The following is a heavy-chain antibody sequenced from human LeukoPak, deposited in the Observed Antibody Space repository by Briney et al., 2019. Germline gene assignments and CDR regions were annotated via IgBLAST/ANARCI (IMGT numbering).Heavy chain of an antibody. V-gene: IGHV3-23*01. Sequence: SGGSLRLSCADSGFTFSSYAMSWVRQAPGKGLEWVSAISGSGDSTYYADSVKGRFTISRDNSKNTLYLQMNSLRAEDTAVYYCARARGNYYYGMDVWGQGTTVTVSS. J-gene: IGHJ6*02. CDR2: ISGSGDST. CDR1: GFTFSSYA. CDR3: ARARGNYYYGMDV.